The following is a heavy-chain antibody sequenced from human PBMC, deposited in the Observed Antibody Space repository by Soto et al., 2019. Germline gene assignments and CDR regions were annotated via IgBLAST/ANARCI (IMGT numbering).Heavy chain of an antibody. D-gene: IGHD4-17*01. CDR3: ARDPLSYGDYAQTYWYFDL. Sequence: GGSLRLSCAASGFTFSRCLMSWVRQAPGKGLEWVASISQDGTDTDYVDSVKGRFAISRDNPKNSLYLQMNSLRDDDTAVYYCARDPLSYGDYAQTYWYFDLWGRGTRVTVSS. CDR1: GFTFSRCL. CDR2: ISQDGTDT. J-gene: IGHJ2*01. V-gene: IGHV3-7*01.